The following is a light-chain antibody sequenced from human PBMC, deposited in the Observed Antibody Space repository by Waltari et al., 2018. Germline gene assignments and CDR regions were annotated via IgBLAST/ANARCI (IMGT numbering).Light chain of an antibody. J-gene: IGKJ1*01. Sequence: DIQMTQSPSTLSASVGDRVTITCRASQSVSTWLDWYQQKPGRAPKLLIFKASSLETGVPARFSGRGSGTEFTLTISSLQPDDFATYYCQQYNTYSRTFGQGTKVEFK. CDR3: QQYNTYSRT. CDR1: QSVSTW. CDR2: KAS. V-gene: IGKV1-5*03.